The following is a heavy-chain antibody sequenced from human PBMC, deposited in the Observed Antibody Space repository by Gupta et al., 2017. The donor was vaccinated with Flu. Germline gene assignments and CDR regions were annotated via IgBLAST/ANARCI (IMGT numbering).Heavy chain of an antibody. CDR1: GGSIMISSYY. V-gene: IGHV4-39*01. CDR3: ARQNNRGRFDP. J-gene: IGHJ5*02. CDR2: VEYTGTT. Sequence: VSGGSIMISSYYGGWIRHPPGKGLESIGSVEYTGTTDYRPSLNSRVTISVDTSKNQFSLKLTSVTAADTAVYYCARQNNRGRFDPWGQGTLVTVSS.